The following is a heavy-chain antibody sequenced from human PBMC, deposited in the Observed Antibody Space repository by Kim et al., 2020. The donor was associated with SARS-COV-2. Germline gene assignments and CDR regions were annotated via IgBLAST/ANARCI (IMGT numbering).Heavy chain of an antibody. CDR1: GFSFSNYC. Sequence: GGSLRLSCAASGFSFSNYCMNWVRQAPGKGLVWVSRINTTGSRTHYADSVKGRFTISRDNAKNTLYLQMNSLRDEDTAVYYCARAYSANCYYWGQGTLVT. V-gene: IGHV3-74*01. J-gene: IGHJ4*02. D-gene: IGHD1-26*01. CDR2: INTTGSRT. CDR3: ARAYSANCYY.